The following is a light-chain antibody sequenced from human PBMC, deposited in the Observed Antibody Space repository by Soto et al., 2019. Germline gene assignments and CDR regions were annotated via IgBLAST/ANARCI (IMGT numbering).Light chain of an antibody. CDR3: QQYDNPPLT. CDR1: QGIRND. Sequence: AIQITQSPSSLSASVGDRATLTCRASQGIRNDLGWYQQKPGKAPKLLIYAASSLQSGVPSRFSGSGSGTDFTFTINRLQPEDISTYYCQQYDNPPLTFGGGTKVDIK. V-gene: IGKV1-6*01. CDR2: AAS. J-gene: IGKJ4*01.